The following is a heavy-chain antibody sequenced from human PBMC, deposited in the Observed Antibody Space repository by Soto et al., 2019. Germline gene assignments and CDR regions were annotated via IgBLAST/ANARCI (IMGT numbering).Heavy chain of an antibody. CDR3: ATTVIIPALVDS. D-gene: IGHD4-17*01. V-gene: IGHV1-8*01. Sequence: QVQLVQSGAEVKKPGASVKVSCKAFGSAFKSYDIHWVRQATGQGLEWLGWMNPNTGQSVPSRKFEGLLSLPSNTSIRTCFMELTKLRSDDTAVYYCATTVIIPALVDSWGQGTLVTVSS. J-gene: IGHJ4*02. CDR2: MNPNTGQS. CDR1: GSAFKSYD.